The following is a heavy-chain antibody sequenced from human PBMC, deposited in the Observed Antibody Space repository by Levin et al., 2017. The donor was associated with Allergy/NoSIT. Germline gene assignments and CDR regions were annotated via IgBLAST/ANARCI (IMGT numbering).Heavy chain of an antibody. J-gene: IGHJ6*02. Sequence: PGGSLRLSCGASGFTFSTYGMHWVRQAPGKGLEWVAIITSDGSHKYYEDSVKGRFTLSRDNSKNTVYLHMDSLRLEDTALYYCAKGGDMDVWGQGTTVTVSS. CDR3: AKGGDMDV. CDR1: GFTFSTYG. CDR2: ITSDGSHK. D-gene: IGHD3-16*01. V-gene: IGHV3-30*18.